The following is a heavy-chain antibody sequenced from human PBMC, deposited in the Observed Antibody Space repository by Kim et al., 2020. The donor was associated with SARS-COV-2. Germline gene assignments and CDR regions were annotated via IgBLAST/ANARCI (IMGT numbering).Heavy chain of an antibody. CDR3: ARAQRIGGFDP. CDR1: GYTFTNYY. D-gene: IGHD2-15*01. V-gene: IGHV1-46*01. J-gene: IGHJ5*02. CDR2: INPSGGST. Sequence: ASVKVSCKASGYTFTNYYMHWVRQAPGQGLEWMGIINPSGGSTSYTQKFQGRVTMTRDTSTSTVYMELSSLRSEDTAVYYCARAQRIGGFDPWGQGTLVTVSS.